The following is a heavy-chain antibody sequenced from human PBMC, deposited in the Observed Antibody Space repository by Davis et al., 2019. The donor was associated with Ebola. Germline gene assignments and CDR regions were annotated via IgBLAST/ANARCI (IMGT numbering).Heavy chain of an antibody. CDR3: ARDVGSGNSIYYFDY. CDR1: GGTFSSYS. J-gene: IGHJ4*02. CDR2: IIPILGIA. V-gene: IGHV1-69*04. Sequence: AASVKVSCKASGGTFSSYSISWVRQAPGQGLEWMGRIIPILGIANYAQKFQGRVTITADKSTSTAYMELSSLRSEDTAMYYCARDVGSGNSIYYFDYWGQGTLVTVSS. D-gene: IGHD3-10*01.